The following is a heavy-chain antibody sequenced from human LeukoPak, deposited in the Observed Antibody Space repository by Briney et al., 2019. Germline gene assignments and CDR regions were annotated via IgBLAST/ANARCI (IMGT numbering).Heavy chain of an antibody. CDR2: IDPSDSYT. V-gene: IGHV5-10-1*01. J-gene: IGHJ6*04. D-gene: IGHD2-15*01. CDR3: ARLYCSGGSCYSRYYGIDV. Sequence: AGAARLISGQGSGSIFTSYWIRGGRQLPGKGEEWMGRIDPSDSYTNYSPSLQGHVTISANKSISTAYLQWSSLKASDTAMYYCARLYCSGGSCYSRYYGIDVWGKGTTVTVSS. CDR1: GSIFTSYW.